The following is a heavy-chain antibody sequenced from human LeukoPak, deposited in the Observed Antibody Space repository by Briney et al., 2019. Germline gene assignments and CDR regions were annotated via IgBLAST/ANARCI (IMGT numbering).Heavy chain of an antibody. D-gene: IGHD6-13*01. J-gene: IGHJ6*03. CDR2: IYTSGST. CDR1: GGPISSYY. V-gene: IGHV4-4*07. Sequence: PSETLSLTCPVSGGPISSYYWSWIRQPAGKGLEWIGRIYTSGSTNYNPSLKSRVTMSVDTSKNQFSLELSSVTAADTAVYFCARGRVSSSSWYSTYYYYFYMDVWGKGTTVTVSS. CDR3: ARGRVSSSSWYSTYYYYFYMDV.